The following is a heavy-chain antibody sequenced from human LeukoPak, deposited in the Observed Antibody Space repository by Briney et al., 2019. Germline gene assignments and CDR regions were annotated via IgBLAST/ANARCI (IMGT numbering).Heavy chain of an antibody. D-gene: IGHD5-12*01. CDR1: GFTFSSYG. CDR2: ISYDGSNK. V-gene: IGHV3-30*18. Sequence: PGGSLRLSCAASGFTFSSYGMHWVRQAPGKGLEWVAVISYDGSNKYYADSVKGRFTISRDNSKNTLYLQMNSLRAEDTAVYYCAKGSPDIVATIDGYWGQGTLVTVSS. J-gene: IGHJ4*02. CDR3: AKGSPDIVATIDGY.